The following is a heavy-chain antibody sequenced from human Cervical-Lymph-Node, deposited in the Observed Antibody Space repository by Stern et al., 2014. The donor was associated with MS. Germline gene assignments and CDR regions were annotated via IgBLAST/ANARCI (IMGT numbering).Heavy chain of an antibody. D-gene: IGHD3-22*01. J-gene: IGHJ4*02. CDR1: GFSLSNARMG. Sequence: ESGPVLVKPTETLTLTCTVSGFSLSNARMGVSWIRQPPGKALEXLAHLFSNDEKSYSTSLKSRLTISKDTSKSQVVLTMTNMDPVDTATYYCARSLYYYDSSGYYTLVYWGQGTLVTVSS. CDR2: LFSNDEK. CDR3: ARSLYYYDSSGYYTLVY. V-gene: IGHV2-26*01.